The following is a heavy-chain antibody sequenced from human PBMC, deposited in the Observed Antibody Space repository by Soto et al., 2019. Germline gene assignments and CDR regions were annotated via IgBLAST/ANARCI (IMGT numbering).Heavy chain of an antibody. D-gene: IGHD2-21*02. Sequence: QVQLQESGPGLVKPSETLSLTCTVSGGSISGYYWSWIRQPPGKGLEWIDYIYYNGSTNYNPSLKSRVTISVDTSKNQFSLKLSSVTAADPAVYYCARLTDCGGDCPLFDYWGQGTLVTVSS. V-gene: IGHV4-59*01. CDR3: ARLTDCGGDCPLFDY. J-gene: IGHJ4*02. CDR2: IYYNGST. CDR1: GGSISGYY.